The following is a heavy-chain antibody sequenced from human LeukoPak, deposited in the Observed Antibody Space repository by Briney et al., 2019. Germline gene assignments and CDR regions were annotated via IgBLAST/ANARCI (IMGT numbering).Heavy chain of an antibody. CDR3: ARSRLGSAAIWSN. V-gene: IGHV4-34*01. Sequence: PSETLSLTCAVYGGSFSGYYWSWIRQPPGKGLEWIGEINHSGSTSYNPSLKSRVTISVDTSKNQFSLKLSSVTAADTAVYYCARSRLGSAAIWSNWGQGTLVTVSS. CDR2: INHSGST. CDR1: GGSFSGYY. J-gene: IGHJ4*02. D-gene: IGHD2-2*02.